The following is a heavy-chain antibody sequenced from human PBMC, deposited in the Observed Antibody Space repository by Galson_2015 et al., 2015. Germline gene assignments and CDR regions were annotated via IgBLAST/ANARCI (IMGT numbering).Heavy chain of an antibody. Sequence: SLRLSCAASGFTFSRYWMTWVRQAPGKGLEWVASITVSGSTTSYADSVRGRFTISRDNPKNTLYLQMYSLRAEDTAIYYCAKDPNGDYVGAFDTWGQGTMVTVSS. J-gene: IGHJ3*02. CDR3: AKDPNGDYVGAFDT. CDR1: GFTFSRYW. CDR2: ITVSGSTT. D-gene: IGHD4-17*01. V-gene: IGHV3-23*01.